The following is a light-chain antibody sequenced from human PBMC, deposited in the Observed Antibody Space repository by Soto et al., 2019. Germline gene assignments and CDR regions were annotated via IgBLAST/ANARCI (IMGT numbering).Light chain of an antibody. J-gene: IGKJ2*01. Sequence: DIQMTQSPSTLSASVGDRVTITCLASHSISSWLAWYQQKPGRAPKLLIYKASSLASGVPSRFSGSGSGTEFTLTISSLQPDDFATYYCQQYSSYSYTFGQGTKLEIK. V-gene: IGKV1-5*03. CDR1: HSISSW. CDR2: KAS. CDR3: QQYSSYSYT.